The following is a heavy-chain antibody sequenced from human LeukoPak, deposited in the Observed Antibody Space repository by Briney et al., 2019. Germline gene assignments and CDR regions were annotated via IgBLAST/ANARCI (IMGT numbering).Heavy chain of an antibody. J-gene: IGHJ4*02. CDR2: ISAYNGHT. Sequence: ASVKVSCKASGYTLNSYGINWVRQAPGQGLEWMGWISAYNGHTKYAQNFQGRVTMTTDTSTSTAYMEVRSPRSDDTAVYYCARDQEQGTVAGLFDYWGQGTLVTVS. CDR3: ARDQEQGTVAGLFDY. V-gene: IGHV1-18*01. CDR1: GYTLNSYG. D-gene: IGHD6-19*01.